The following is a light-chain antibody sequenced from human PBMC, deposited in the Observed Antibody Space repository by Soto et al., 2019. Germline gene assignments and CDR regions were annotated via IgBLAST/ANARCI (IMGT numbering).Light chain of an antibody. V-gene: IGLV1-44*01. CDR2: SVN. Sequence: QSVLTQQPSASGTPGQRVSISCSGSTSNIESNTVNWYQQLPGTAPKLLIYSVNQRPSGVPDRFSGSKSGTSASLAISGLQSEDEADYYCAAWDDSLNGPVFGGGTKLTVL. CDR1: TSNIESNT. CDR3: AAWDDSLNGPV. J-gene: IGLJ2*01.